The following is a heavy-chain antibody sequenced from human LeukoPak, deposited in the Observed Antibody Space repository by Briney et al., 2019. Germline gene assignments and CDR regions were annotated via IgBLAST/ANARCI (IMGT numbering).Heavy chain of an antibody. Sequence: SETLSLTSTVSGGSISSGDYYWSRIRQPPGKGLEWIAYIYYSGSTYYNPSLKSRVTISVDTSKNQFSLRLRSMTAADTAVYYCVRGVVVAATSYWYFDLWGRGTLVTVSS. D-gene: IGHD2-15*01. CDR1: GGSISSGDYY. V-gene: IGHV4-30-4*08. J-gene: IGHJ2*01. CDR2: IYYSGST. CDR3: VRGVVVAATSYWYFDL.